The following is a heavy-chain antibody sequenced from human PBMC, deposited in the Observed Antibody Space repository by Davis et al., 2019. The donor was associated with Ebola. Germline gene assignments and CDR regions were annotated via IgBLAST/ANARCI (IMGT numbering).Heavy chain of an antibody. CDR1: GYTFTNYY. V-gene: IGHV1-46*01. D-gene: IGHD1-1*01. J-gene: IGHJ6*02. Sequence: ASVKVSCKASGYTFTNYYMHWVRQAPGQGLEWMGMINPNDGRTIYAQKFQGRVTVTRDTSTTTVYMDLSSLRSEDTALYYCARDGRMPRMLYGMDVWGQGTTVTVSS. CDR3: ARDGRMPRMLYGMDV. CDR2: INPNDGRT.